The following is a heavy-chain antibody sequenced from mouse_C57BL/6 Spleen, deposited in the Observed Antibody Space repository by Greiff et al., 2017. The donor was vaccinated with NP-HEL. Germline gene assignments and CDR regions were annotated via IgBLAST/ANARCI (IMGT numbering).Heavy chain of an antibody. J-gene: IGHJ2*01. V-gene: IGHV1-39*01. CDR3: ARSGFYYDYERDLYYFDY. CDR2: INPNYGTT. Sequence: VQLQQSGPELVKPGASVKISCKASGYSFTDYNMNWVKQSNGKSLEWIGVINPNYGTTSYNQKFKGKATLTVDQSSSTAYMQLNSLTSEDSAVYYCARSGFYYDYERDLYYFDYWGQGTTLTVSS. CDR1: GYSFTDYN. D-gene: IGHD2-4*01.